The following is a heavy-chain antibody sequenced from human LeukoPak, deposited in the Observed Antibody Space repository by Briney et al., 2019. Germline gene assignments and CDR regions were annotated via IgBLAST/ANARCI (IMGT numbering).Heavy chain of an antibody. V-gene: IGHV3-23*01. Sequence: GGSLRLSCAASGFTFSSYAMSWVRQAPGKGLEWVSAISGSGGSTYYADSVKGRFTISRDNSKNTLYLQMSSLRAEDTAVYYCARVSHTYYDFWSYYMDVWGKGTTVTVSS. J-gene: IGHJ6*03. CDR3: ARVSHTYYDFWSYYMDV. CDR2: ISGSGGST. CDR1: GFTFSSYA. D-gene: IGHD3-3*01.